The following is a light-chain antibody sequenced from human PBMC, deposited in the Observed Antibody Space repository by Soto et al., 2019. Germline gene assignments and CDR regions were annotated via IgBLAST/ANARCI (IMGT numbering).Light chain of an antibody. CDR3: YSKIAGGSFV. J-gene: IGLJ1*01. Sequence: QSALTQPAAVSGSPGQTITISCIRSNSDIGSYNLVSWYRQHLGNVPKLLIYEGSRRPSGISNRFSGSKSANTASLTISGLQAEDEADYYCYSKIAGGSFVFGTGTKLTVL. CDR2: EGS. CDR1: NSDIGSYNL. V-gene: IGLV2-23*01.